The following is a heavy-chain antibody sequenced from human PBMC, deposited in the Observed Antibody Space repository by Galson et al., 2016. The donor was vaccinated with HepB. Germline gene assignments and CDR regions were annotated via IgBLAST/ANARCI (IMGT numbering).Heavy chain of an antibody. D-gene: IGHD3-10*01. CDR3: ASSGGFGSGTYYVY. V-gene: IGHV3-33*01. CDR1: GFTFSTYA. J-gene: IGHJ4*02. CDR2: IWYDGSKK. Sequence: LRLSCAASGFTFSTYAMHWVRQAPGKGLEWVAVIWYDGSKKKYADAVKGRFTISRDNSKNTLYLQMNSLRAEDTAVYYCASSGGFGSGTYYVYWGQGTLVTASS.